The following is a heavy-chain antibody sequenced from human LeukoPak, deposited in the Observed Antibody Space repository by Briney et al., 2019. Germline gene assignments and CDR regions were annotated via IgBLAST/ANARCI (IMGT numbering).Heavy chain of an antibody. CDR1: GGSISSGGYS. CDR3: ARGKAGSYGDYFDY. V-gene: IGHV4-30-2*01. J-gene: IGHJ4*02. CDR2: IYHSGST. D-gene: IGHD3-10*01. Sequence: SQTLSLTCAVSGGSISSGGYSWSWIRQPPGKGLEWIGYIYHSGSTYYNPSLKSRVTISVDRSKNQCSLKLSSVTAADTAVYYCARGKAGSYGDYFDYWGQGTLLTVSS.